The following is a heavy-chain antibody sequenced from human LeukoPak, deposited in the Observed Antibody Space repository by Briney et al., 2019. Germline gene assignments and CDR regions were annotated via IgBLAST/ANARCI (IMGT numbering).Heavy chain of an antibody. CDR3: ARAPSEIGGYYPEYFRH. V-gene: IGHV3-74*01. Sequence: TGGSLRLSCAASGFTFSTYWMHWVRHAPGKGLVWVSRIKSDGGTNYADSVKGRFTISRDHDKKTLSLQMNSLRPEDTCVYYCARAPSEIGGYYPEYFRHWGQGTLVTVSS. CDR2: IKSDGGT. J-gene: IGHJ1*01. CDR1: GFTFSTYW. D-gene: IGHD3-22*01.